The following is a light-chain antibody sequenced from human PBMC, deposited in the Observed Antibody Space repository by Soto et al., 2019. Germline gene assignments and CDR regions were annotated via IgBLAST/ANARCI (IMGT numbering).Light chain of an antibody. V-gene: IGLV2-23*01. CDR1: SSDVGSYNL. Sequence: QSALTQPASLSGSPGQSITISCTGTSSDVGSYNLVSWYQQHTGKAPKLMIYEGSKRPSGVSNRFSGSKSGNTASLTISGLQAEDEADYYCCSYAGSSTSYVFGTGTKLTVL. CDR2: EGS. J-gene: IGLJ1*01. CDR3: CSYAGSSTSYV.